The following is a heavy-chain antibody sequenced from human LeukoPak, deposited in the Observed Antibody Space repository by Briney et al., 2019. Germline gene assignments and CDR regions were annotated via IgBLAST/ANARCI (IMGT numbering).Heavy chain of an antibody. Sequence: ASVKVSCKASGYTFTSYGISWARQAPGQGLEWMGWISAYNGNTNYAQKLQGRVTMTTDTSTSTAYMELRSLRSDDTAVYYCVSGYGARWYYGMDVWGQGTTVTVSS. V-gene: IGHV1-18*01. CDR2: ISAYNGNT. CDR3: VSGYGARWYYGMDV. J-gene: IGHJ6*02. CDR1: GYTFTSYG. D-gene: IGHD5-18*01.